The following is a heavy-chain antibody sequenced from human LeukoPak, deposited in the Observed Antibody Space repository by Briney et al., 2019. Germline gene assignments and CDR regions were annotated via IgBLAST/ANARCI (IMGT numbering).Heavy chain of an antibody. Sequence: SETLSLTCAAYGGSFSGYYWSWIRQPPGKGLEWIGRVLTSGIISGNTNYNPSVKSRVTMSVDSSKNQFSLKLRSVTAADTAVYYCARDQDYYYDSSGYKTFDYWGQGTLVTVSS. CDR3: ARDQDYYYDSSGYKTFDY. V-gene: IGHV4-4*07. CDR2: VLTSGIISGNT. J-gene: IGHJ4*02. D-gene: IGHD3-22*01. CDR1: GGSFSGYY.